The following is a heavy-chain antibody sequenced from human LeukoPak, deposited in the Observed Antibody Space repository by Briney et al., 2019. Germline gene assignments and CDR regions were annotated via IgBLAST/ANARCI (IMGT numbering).Heavy chain of an antibody. Sequence: PSETLSLTCTVSGGSISSGGYYWSWIRQHPGKGLEWIGYIYYSGSTYYNPSLKSRVTISVDTSKNQFSLKLSSVTAADTAMYYCARNSGSYYFDYWGQGTLVTVSS. CDR3: ARNSGSYYFDY. J-gene: IGHJ4*02. CDR1: GGSISSGGYY. CDR2: IYYSGST. V-gene: IGHV4-31*03. D-gene: IGHD1-26*01.